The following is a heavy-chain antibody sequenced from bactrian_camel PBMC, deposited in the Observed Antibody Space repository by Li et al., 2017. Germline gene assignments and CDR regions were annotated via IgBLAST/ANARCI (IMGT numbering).Heavy chain of an antibody. J-gene: IGHJ4*01. D-gene: IGHD6*01. CDR3: AARVCYYGTSIVFSSSSYTY. V-gene: IGHV3S10*01. CDR1: GTPSPGYC. CDR2: FHSQGRT. Sequence: QLVESGGGSVQPGGSLRLSCAISGTPSPGYCVGWFRQAPGQGREGIAGFHSQGRTRYTDAVKGRFTVPKDNTKNTVYLQMNSLKPDDTGMYYCAARVCYYGTSIVFSSSSYTYWGQGTQVTVS.